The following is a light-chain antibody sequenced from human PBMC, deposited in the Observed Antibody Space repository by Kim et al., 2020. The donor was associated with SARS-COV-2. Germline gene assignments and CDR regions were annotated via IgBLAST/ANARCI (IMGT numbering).Light chain of an antibody. J-gene: IGLJ2*01. CDR2: DIS. Sequence: QSVTISCTGTSRDVGGYDYVSWYQQHPGKAPKFMIYDISKRPSGVPDRFSGSKSGNTASLTISGLQAEDEADYYCCSYAGSYSFVFGGGTKVTVL. CDR3: CSYAGSYSFV. V-gene: IGLV2-11*01. CDR1: SRDVGGYDY.